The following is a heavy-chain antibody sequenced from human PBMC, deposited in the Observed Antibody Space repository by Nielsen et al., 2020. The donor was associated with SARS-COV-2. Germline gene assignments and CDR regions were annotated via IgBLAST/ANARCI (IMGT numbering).Heavy chain of an antibody. Sequence: GGSLRLSCKASGYIFTNYWIGWVRQMPGKGLEWMGVIPHGDSDTRYSPAFQGQVTISADQSITTAYLQWSSLKASDTAIYYCARQGRCCSRTTCSRNYFDSWGQGTLVTVSS. CDR3: ARQGRCCSRTTCSRNYFDS. J-gene: IGHJ4*02. CDR1: GYIFTNYW. V-gene: IGHV5-51*01. CDR2: IPHGDSDT. D-gene: IGHD2-2*01.